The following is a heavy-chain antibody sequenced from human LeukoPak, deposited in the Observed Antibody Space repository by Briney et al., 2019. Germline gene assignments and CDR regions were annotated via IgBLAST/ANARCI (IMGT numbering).Heavy chain of an antibody. D-gene: IGHD2-21*02. CDR2: IWYDGSNK. CDR1: GFTFSTYG. V-gene: IGHV3-33*01. Sequence: PGRSLRLSCAASGFTFSTYGMHWVRQAPGKGLEWVSFIWYDGSNKYYADSVKGRFTISRDNPKNTLYLQMNSLRDEDTAVYYCARGGDSAETAFDCWGQGTLVTVSS. J-gene: IGHJ4*02. CDR3: ARGGDSAETAFDC.